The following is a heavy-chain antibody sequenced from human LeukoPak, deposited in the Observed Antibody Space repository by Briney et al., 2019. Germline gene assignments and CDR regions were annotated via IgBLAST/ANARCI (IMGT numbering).Heavy chain of an antibody. CDR2: VRSRDKNYAT. V-gene: IGHV3-73*01. J-gene: IGHJ4*02. CDR1: GLGFAGSA. CDR3: IRHIDYVAPDS. D-gene: IGHD3-16*01. Sequence: GGSLRLSCAASGLGFAGSAVHWVRQTSGRGLEWLGCVRSRDKNYATIYGVSARGRFTISRDDSRNTASLQMNSLNTEDTAVYYCIRHIDYVAPDSWGQGTLVTVSS.